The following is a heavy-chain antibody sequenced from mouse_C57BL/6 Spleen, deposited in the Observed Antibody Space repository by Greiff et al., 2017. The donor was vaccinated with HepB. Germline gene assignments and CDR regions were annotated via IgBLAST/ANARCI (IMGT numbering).Heavy chain of an antibody. CDR2: IYPRSGNT. Sequence: QVQLQQSGAELARPGASVKLSCKASGYTFTSYGISWVKQRTGQGLEWIGEIYPRSGNTYYNEKFKGKATLTADKSSSTAYMELRSLTSEDSAVYFCARGLTGTGYFDVWGTGTTVTVAS. J-gene: IGHJ1*03. CDR3: ARGLTGTGYFDV. V-gene: IGHV1-81*01. CDR1: GYTFTSYG. D-gene: IGHD4-1*01.